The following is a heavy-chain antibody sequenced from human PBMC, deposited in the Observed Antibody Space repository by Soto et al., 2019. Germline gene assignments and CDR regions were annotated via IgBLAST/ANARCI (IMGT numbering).Heavy chain of an antibody. Sequence: PGGSLRLSCAAAEITFSVFGMHWVRQAPGKGLEWVAGISHDGSKKYYGDSVKGRFTISRDNSKNTLFLQMDSLRIEDTAVYYCAKDFVTSPLQWGQGTLVTVSS. D-gene: IGHD2-21*01. CDR1: EITFSVFG. CDR2: ISHDGSKK. V-gene: IGHV3-30*18. CDR3: AKDFVTSPLQ. J-gene: IGHJ4*02.